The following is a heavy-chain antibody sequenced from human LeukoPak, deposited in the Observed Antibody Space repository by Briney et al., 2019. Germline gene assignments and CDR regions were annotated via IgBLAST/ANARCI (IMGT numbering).Heavy chain of an antibody. CDR3: ARGIDYYDSSGYYC. V-gene: IGHV4-59*01. CDR1: GGSISSYY. Sequence: SETLSLTCTVSGGSISSYYWSWIRQPPGKGLEWIGYIYYSGSTNYNPSLKSRVTISVDTSKNQFSLKLSSVTAADTAVYYCARGIDYYDSSGYYCWGQGILVTVSS. J-gene: IGHJ4*02. D-gene: IGHD3-22*01. CDR2: IYYSGST.